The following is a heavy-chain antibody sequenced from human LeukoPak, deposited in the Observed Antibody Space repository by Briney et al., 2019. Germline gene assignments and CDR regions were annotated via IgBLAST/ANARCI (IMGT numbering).Heavy chain of an antibody. CDR2: IYTSGST. V-gene: IGHV4-39*07. CDR1: GGSISSSSYY. D-gene: IGHD3-10*01. CDR3: ARGFGEFRFDY. Sequence: KPSETLSLTCTVSGGSISSSSYYWGWIRQPPGKGLEWIGRIYTSGSTNYNPSLKSRVTMSVDTSKNQFSPKLSSVTAADTAVYYCARGFGEFRFDYWGQGTLVTVSS. J-gene: IGHJ4*02.